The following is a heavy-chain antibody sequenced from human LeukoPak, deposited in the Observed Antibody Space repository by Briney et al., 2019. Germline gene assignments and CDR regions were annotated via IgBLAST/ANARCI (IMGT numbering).Heavy chain of an antibody. CDR1: GYTFTSYG. J-gene: IGHJ3*02. CDR2: INPNSGGT. CDR3: ARNPYDYDAFDI. D-gene: IGHD5-12*01. V-gene: IGHV1-2*06. Sequence: ASVKVSCKASGYTFTSYGISWVRQAPGQGLEWMGRINPNSGGTNYAQKFQGRVTMTRDTSISTAYMELSRLRSDDTAVYYCARNPYDYDAFDIWGQGTMVTVSS.